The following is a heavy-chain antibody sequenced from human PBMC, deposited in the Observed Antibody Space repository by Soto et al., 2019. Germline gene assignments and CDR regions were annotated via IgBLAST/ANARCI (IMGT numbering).Heavy chain of an antibody. J-gene: IGHJ3*02. D-gene: IGHD3-10*01. Sequence: PGGSLRLSCAASGFTFRDYYMTWIRQAPGKGLEWVSYISSSGTGIYYPDSVKGRFTISRDNAKNALYLQMSSLRAEDTAVYYCATPAGGALDIWGPGTMVTVSS. CDR3: ATPAGGALDI. V-gene: IGHV3-11*01. CDR1: GFTFRDYY. CDR2: ISSSGTGI.